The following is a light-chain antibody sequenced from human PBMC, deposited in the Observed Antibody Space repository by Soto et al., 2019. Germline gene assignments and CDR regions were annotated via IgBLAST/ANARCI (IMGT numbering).Light chain of an antibody. J-gene: IGKJ2*01. Sequence: DIQMTQSPSSLCASVGDRVTITCRASQSISSYLNWYQQKPGKAPKPLIYAASSLQSGVPSRFSGSGSGTDFTLTISSLQPEDFATYYCQQSYSTPYTFGQGTKLEIK. CDR2: AAS. V-gene: IGKV1-39*01. CDR3: QQSYSTPYT. CDR1: QSISSY.